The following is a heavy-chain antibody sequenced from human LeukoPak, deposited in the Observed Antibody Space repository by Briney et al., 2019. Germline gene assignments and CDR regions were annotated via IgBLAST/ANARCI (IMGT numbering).Heavy chain of an antibody. CDR1: GGSISSGGYS. Sequence: SETLSLTCTVSGGSISSGGYSWSWIRQHPGKGLEWIGYIYYSGSTYYNPSLKSRVTISVDTSKNQFSLKLSSVTAADTAVYYCARESFSGSLHAFDIWGQGTMVTVSS. V-gene: IGHV4-31*03. CDR3: ARESFSGSLHAFDI. CDR2: IYYSGST. D-gene: IGHD1-26*01. J-gene: IGHJ3*02.